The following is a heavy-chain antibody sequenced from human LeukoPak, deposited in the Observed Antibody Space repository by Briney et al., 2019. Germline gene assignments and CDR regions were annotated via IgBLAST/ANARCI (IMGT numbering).Heavy chain of an antibody. D-gene: IGHD4-17*01. CDR1: GFTFSSYS. Sequence: GGSLRLSCAASGFTFSSYSMNWVGQAPGKGLEWVSSISSSSSYIYYADSVKGRFTIFRDNAKNSLYLQMNSLRAEDTAVYYCARARYGDSPWWFDPWGQGTLVTVSS. J-gene: IGHJ5*02. CDR3: ARARYGDSPWWFDP. CDR2: ISSSSSYI. V-gene: IGHV3-21*01.